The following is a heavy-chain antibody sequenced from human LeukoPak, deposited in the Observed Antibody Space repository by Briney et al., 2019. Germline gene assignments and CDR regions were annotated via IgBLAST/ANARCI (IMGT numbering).Heavy chain of an antibody. Sequence: ASVKVSCKASGYTFTSYDINWVRQATGQGLEWMGWMNPNSGNTGYAQKFQGRVTMTRNTSISTAYMELSSLRSEDTAVYYCARVPTTATFGNTYYFDYWGQGTLVTVSS. J-gene: IGHJ4*02. D-gene: IGHD4-17*01. CDR3: ARVPTTATFGNTYYFDY. CDR1: GYTFTSYD. CDR2: MNPNSGNT. V-gene: IGHV1-8*01.